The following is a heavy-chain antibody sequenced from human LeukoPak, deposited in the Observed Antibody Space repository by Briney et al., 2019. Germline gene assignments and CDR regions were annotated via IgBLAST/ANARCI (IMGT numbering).Heavy chain of an antibody. Sequence: SETLSLTCTVSGASISSTSYYWGWIRQPPGKGLEWIGSTYYRGTTYYNPSLKSRVTISVDTSKNQFSLKLSSVTAADTAVYFCARGPYSYDSSGAFDIWGQGTMVTVSS. V-gene: IGHV4-39*07. CDR1: GASISSTSYY. D-gene: IGHD3-22*01. J-gene: IGHJ3*02. CDR2: TYYRGTT. CDR3: ARGPYSYDSSGAFDI.